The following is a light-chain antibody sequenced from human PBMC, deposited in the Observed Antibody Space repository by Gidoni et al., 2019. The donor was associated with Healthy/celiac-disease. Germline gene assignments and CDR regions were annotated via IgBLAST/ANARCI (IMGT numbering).Light chain of an antibody. CDR3: QQSYSTPPIYT. V-gene: IGKV1-39*01. Sequence: DIQMTQSPSSLSASVADRVTITCRARQSISSYLNWYQQKPGKAPKLLIYAASSLQSGVPARLSCSGSETDFALTISSLQPEDFATYYCQQSYSTPPIYTFGQGTKLEIK. J-gene: IGKJ2*01. CDR2: AAS. CDR1: QSISSY.